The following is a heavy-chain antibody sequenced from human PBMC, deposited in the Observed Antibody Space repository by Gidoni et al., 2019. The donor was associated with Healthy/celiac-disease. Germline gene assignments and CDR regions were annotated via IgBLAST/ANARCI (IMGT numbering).Heavy chain of an antibody. Sequence: QVQLVQSGAEVKKPGSSVKVSCKASGGTFSSYAISWVRQAPGQGLEWMGRIIPILGIANYAQKFQGRVTITADKSTSTAYMELSSLRSEDTAVYYCARGGKYCSGGSCYSRPASYYYYYGMDVWGQGTTVTVSS. D-gene: IGHD2-15*01. CDR3: ARGGKYCSGGSCYSRPASYYYYYGMDV. J-gene: IGHJ6*02. V-gene: IGHV1-69*04. CDR1: GGTFSSYA. CDR2: IIPILGIA.